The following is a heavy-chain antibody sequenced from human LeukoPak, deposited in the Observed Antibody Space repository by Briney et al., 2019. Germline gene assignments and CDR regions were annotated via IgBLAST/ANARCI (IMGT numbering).Heavy chain of an antibody. V-gene: IGHV4-38-2*01. CDR2: IYHSGST. CDR1: GYSISSGYY. CDR3: ARHPPSKWFDP. J-gene: IGHJ5*02. Sequence: SETLSLTCAVSGYSISSGYYWGWIRQPPGKGLEWIGSIYHSGSTYYNPSLRSRVTISVDTSKNQFSLKLSSVTAADTAVYYCARHPPSKWFDPWGQGTLITVSS.